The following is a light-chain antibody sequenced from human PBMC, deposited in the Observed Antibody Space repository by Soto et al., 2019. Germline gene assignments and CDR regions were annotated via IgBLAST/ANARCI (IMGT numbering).Light chain of an antibody. Sequence: DIQMTQSPPSLSASVGDRVTITCRASKGINNYLAWFQQQPGTAPKPLNYATSTIHSGVPSRFTGSGSGTEFTLTITSLQPEDFVTYYCQPYNSYPWTFGQGTKVEVK. CDR1: KGINNY. J-gene: IGKJ1*01. CDR2: ATS. V-gene: IGKV1-16*01. CDR3: QPYNSYPWT.